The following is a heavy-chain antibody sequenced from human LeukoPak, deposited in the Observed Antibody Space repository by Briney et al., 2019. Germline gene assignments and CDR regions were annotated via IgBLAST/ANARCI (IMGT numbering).Heavy chain of an antibody. V-gene: IGHV4-59*01. J-gene: IGHJ3*02. D-gene: IGHD3-22*01. CDR3: ARVALAVSSGYYYRLDAFDI. Sequence: SETLSLTCTVSGGSISSYYWSWIRQPPGKGLEWIGYIYYSGSTNYNPSLKSRVTISVDTSKNQFSLKLSSVTAADTAVYYCARVALAVSSGYYYRLDAFDIWGQGTMVTVSS. CDR1: GGSISSYY. CDR2: IYYSGST.